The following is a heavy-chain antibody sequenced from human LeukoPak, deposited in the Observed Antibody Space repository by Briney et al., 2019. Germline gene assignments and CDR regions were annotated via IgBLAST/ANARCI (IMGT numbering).Heavy chain of an antibody. CDR2: MNPNSGNT. J-gene: IGHJ6*02. Sequence: GASVKVSCKASGYTFTSYDINWVRQATGQGLEWMRWMNPNSGNTGYAQKFQGRVTMTRNTSISTAYMELSSLRSEDTAVYYCARTYYDFWSGYSYYYYYGMDVWGQGTTVTVSS. D-gene: IGHD3-3*01. CDR3: ARTYYDFWSGYSYYYYYGMDV. V-gene: IGHV1-8*01. CDR1: GYTFTSYD.